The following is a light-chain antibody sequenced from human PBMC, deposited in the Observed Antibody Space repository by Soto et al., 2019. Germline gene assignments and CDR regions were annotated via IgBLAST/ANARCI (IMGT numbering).Light chain of an antibody. CDR2: GAS. Sequence: AIEMTQSPSSLSASVGDTVTITCRASQGIGTDLAWFQQRPGKAPKLLIYGASGLQNGVPSRFSGSGSGTDFTLTISGLQPEDFATYFCLQDFNYPWTFGQGNKVEI. CDR3: LQDFNYPWT. CDR1: QGIGTD. V-gene: IGKV1-6*01. J-gene: IGKJ1*01.